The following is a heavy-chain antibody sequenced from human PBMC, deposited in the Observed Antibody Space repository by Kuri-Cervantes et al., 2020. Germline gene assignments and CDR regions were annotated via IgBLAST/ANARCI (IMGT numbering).Heavy chain of an antibody. CDR2: ISSNGGST. D-gene: IGHD3-22*01. J-gene: IGHJ3*02. V-gene: IGHV3-64*02. Sequence: GESLKISCAASGFTFDDYAMHWVRQAPGKGLEYVSAISSNGGSTYYADSVKGRFTISRDNSKNTLYLQMGSLRAEDMAVYYCARGARGYYDSVGHGAFDIWGQGTMVTVSS. CDR1: GFTFDDYA. CDR3: ARGARGYYDSVGHGAFDI.